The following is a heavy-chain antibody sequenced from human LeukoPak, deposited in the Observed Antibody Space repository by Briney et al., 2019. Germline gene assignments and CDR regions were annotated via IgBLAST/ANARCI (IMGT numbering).Heavy chain of an antibody. CDR1: GFTFSKYW. CDR3: ARAVWYSDSWYSWGMDD. V-gene: IGHV3-74*03. Sequence: GGSLRLSCTASGFTFSKYWMHCVRQGPGKGLVWVSRISSDERSTTYADSVKGRFTISRDNRRNTLYLQINSLRVEDAAVYYCARAVWYSDSWYSWGMDDWGQGTTVTVS. D-gene: IGHD6-13*01. CDR2: ISSDERST. J-gene: IGHJ6*02.